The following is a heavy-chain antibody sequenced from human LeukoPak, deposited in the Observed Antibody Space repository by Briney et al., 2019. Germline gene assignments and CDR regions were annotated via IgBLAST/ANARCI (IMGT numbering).Heavy chain of an antibody. V-gene: IGHV3-48*01. CDR1: GFTFSSYS. CDR3: ARGAGDSSGYYADAFDI. J-gene: IGHJ3*02. CDR2: ISSSSSTI. D-gene: IGHD3-22*01. Sequence: GGSLRLSCAASGFTFSSYSMNWVRQAPGKGLEWVSYISSSSSTIYYADSVKGRFTISRDNAKNSLYLQMNSLRAEDTAVYYCARGAGDSSGYYADAFDIWGQGTKVTVSS.